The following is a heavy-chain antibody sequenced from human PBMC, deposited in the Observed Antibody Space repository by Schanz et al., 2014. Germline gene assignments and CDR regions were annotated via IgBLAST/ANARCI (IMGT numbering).Heavy chain of an antibody. Sequence: VQLVESGGGLVRPGGSLRLSCSASGFTFSSYSMYWVRQAPGKGLEYVSVISSNGGSTDFADSVKGRFTISRDNSKNMLYLQMNGLRGEDTAVYYCAKAGSGWSTAGYYYWGQGTLVAVSS. CDR1: GFTFSSYS. D-gene: IGHD6-19*01. J-gene: IGHJ4*02. CDR3: AKAGSGWSTAGYYY. V-gene: IGHV3-64*04. CDR2: ISSNGGST.